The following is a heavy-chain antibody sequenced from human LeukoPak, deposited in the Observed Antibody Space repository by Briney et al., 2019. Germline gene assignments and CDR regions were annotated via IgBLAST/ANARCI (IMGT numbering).Heavy chain of an antibody. D-gene: IGHD6-6*01. V-gene: IGHV3-30-3*01. J-gene: IGHJ4*02. CDR1: GFTFSSYA. CDR2: ISYDESNK. Sequence: GGSLRLSCAASGFTFSSYAMHWVRQAPGKGLEWVAVISYDESNKYYADSVKGRFTISRDNSKNTLYLQMNSLRAEDTAVYYCAKGGRVIGIAARPTDYWGQGTLVTVSS. CDR3: AKGGRVIGIAARPTDY.